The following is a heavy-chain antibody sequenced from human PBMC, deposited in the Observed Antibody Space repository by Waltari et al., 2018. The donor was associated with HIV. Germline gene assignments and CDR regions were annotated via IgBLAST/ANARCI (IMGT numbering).Heavy chain of an antibody. CDR3: ARTVAGTFDP. D-gene: IGHD6-19*01. V-gene: IGHV3-30*04. J-gene: IGHJ5*02. CDR1: GFPFTRYA. CDR2: ISYDGSNK. Sequence: QVQLVESGGCVVQPGRSLRLSCAASGFPFTRYAIHWVRQAPGKGVEWGAVISYDGSNKYYADSVKGRFTISRDNSKNTLYLQMNSLRAEDTAVYYCARTVAGTFDPWGQGTLVTVSS.